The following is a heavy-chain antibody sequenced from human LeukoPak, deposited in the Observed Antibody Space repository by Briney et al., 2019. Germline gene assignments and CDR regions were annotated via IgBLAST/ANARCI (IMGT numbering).Heavy chain of an antibody. D-gene: IGHD1-14*01. CDR2: IYYSGST. CDR3: ARVTTRGTRTRGYYFDY. V-gene: IGHV4-31*03. CDR1: GGSISSGGYY. Sequence: PSQTLSLTCTVSGGSISSGGYYWSWIRQHPGKGLEWIGYIYYSGSTYYNPSLKSRVTISVDTSKNQFSLKLSSVTAADTAVHYCARVTTRGTRTRGYYFDYWGQGTLVTVSS. J-gene: IGHJ4*02.